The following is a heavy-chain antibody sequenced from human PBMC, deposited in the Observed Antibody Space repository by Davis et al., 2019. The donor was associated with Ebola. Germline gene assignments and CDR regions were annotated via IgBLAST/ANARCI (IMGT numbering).Heavy chain of an antibody. J-gene: IGHJ4*02. CDR2: IYYSGST. D-gene: IGHD4-11*01. Sequence: SETLSLTCTVSGGSVSSGSYYWSWIRQPPGKGLEWIGYIYYSGSTNYNPSLKSRVTISVDTSKNQFSLKLSSVTAADTAVYYCATDYLHYWGQGTLVTVSS. CDR1: GGSVSSGSYY. V-gene: IGHV4-61*01. CDR3: ATDYLHY.